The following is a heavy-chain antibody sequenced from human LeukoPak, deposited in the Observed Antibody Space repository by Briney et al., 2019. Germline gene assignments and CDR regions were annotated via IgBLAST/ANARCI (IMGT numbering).Heavy chain of an antibody. CDR2: IKSDGSNS. CDR3: VRVGGRSSIGGDC. D-gene: IGHD3-10*01. V-gene: IGHV3-74*01. CDR1: GFTFSTYW. Sequence: GGSLRLSCAASGFTFSTYWMHWVRQAPGMGLVWVSRIKSDGSNSNYADCVKGRFTISRDNAKNTLYLQMNSLRAEDTAVYHCVRVGGRSSIGGDCWGQGTLVTVSS. J-gene: IGHJ4*02.